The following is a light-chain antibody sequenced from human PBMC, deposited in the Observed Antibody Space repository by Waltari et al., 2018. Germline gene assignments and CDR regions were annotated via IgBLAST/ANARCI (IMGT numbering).Light chain of an antibody. CDR2: SSS. CDR1: SSNIGSNS. V-gene: IGLV1-44*01. J-gene: IGLJ2*01. Sequence: QSVLTQQPSASGTPGQRVTISCSGGSSNIGSNSVNWYQQPPGTAPKLLIYSSSQRPSGVPDRFSGSKSGTSASLAISGLQSEDEADYYCAAWDDSLNVVVFGGGTKLSVL. CDR3: AAWDDSLNVVV.